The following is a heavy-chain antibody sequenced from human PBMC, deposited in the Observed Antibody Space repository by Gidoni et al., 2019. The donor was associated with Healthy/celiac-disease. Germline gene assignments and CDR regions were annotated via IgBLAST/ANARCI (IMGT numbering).Heavy chain of an antibody. CDR1: GFTFSSYG. Sequence: QVQLVESGGGVVQPGRSLRLSCAASGFTFSSYGMHWVRQAPGKGLEWVAVISYDGSNKYYADSVKGRFTISRDNSKNTLYLQMNSLRAEDTAVYYCAKDSDDFWSGPRAEGSAEYFQHWGQGTLVTVSS. V-gene: IGHV3-30*18. CDR2: ISYDGSNK. CDR3: AKDSDDFWSGPRAEGSAEYFQH. J-gene: IGHJ1*01. D-gene: IGHD3-3*01.